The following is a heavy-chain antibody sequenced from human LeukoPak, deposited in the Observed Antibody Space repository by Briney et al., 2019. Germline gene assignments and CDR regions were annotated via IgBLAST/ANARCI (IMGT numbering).Heavy chain of an antibody. Sequence: GASVKVSCKASGYTFTSYGISWVRQAPGQGLEWMGWISAYNGNTNYAQKLQGRVTMTTDTSTSTAYMELRNLRSDDTAVYYCARSGYYDSSGYQFDYWGQGTLVTVSS. CDR2: ISAYNGNT. CDR3: ARSGYYDSSGYQFDY. D-gene: IGHD3-22*01. J-gene: IGHJ4*02. CDR1: GYTFTSYG. V-gene: IGHV1-18*01.